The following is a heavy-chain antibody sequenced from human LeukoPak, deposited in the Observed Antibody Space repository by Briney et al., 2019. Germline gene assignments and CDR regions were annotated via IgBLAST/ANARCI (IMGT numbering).Heavy chain of an antibody. CDR1: GYTFTSYG. Sequence: GASVKVSCKASGYTFTSYGISWVRQAPGQDLEWMGWISAYNGNTNYAQRLQGRVTMTTDTSTATAYMELRSLRSDDTAVYYCARDQKTDVGATGAYWGQGTLVTVSS. CDR3: ARDQKTDVGATGAY. D-gene: IGHD1-26*01. V-gene: IGHV1-18*01. CDR2: ISAYNGNT. J-gene: IGHJ4*02.